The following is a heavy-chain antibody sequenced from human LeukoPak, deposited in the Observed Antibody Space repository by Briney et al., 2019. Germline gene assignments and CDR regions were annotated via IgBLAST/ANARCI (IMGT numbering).Heavy chain of an antibody. CDR2: MNPNRGNT. J-gene: IGHJ6*03. D-gene: IGHD6-19*01. CDR1: GYTFTSYD. CDR3: ARGEGSGWYPLRDYYYYMDV. Sequence: ASVKVSCKASGYTFTSYDINWVRQATGQGLEWMGWMNPNRGNTGYAQKFQGRVTITRNTSISTAYMELSSLRSEDTAVYYCARGEGSGWYPLRDYYYYMDVWGKGTTVTVSS. V-gene: IGHV1-8*03.